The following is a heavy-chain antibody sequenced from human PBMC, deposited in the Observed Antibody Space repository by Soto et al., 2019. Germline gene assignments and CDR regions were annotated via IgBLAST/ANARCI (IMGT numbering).Heavy chain of an antibody. D-gene: IGHD1-1*01. CDR3: VRSGDNYNLLDY. Sequence: PGGSLRLSCAASGFTFSDHYMSWVRQAPGKGLEWIGYSSNSGSFTRYADSVKGRFSIYRDNAKNSLYLQINSLRGNDTAIYYCVRSGDNYNLLDYWGQGTPVTVSS. CDR2: SSNSGSFT. V-gene: IGHV3-11*06. J-gene: IGHJ4*02. CDR1: GFTFSDHY.